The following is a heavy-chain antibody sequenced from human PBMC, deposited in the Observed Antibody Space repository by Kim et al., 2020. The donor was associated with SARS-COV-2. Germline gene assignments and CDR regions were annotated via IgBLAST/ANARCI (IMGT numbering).Heavy chain of an antibody. D-gene: IGHD2-15*01. CDR1: GFTFSGSA. CDR3: TRQGYCSGGSCYYYYGMDV. CDR2: IRSKANSYAT. Sequence: GGSLRLSCAASGFTFSGSAMHWVRQASGKGLEWVGRIRSKANSYATAYAASVKGRFTISRDDSKNTAYLQMNSLKTEDTAVYYCTRQGYCSGGSCYYYYGMDVWGQGTTVTVSS. J-gene: IGHJ6*02. V-gene: IGHV3-73*01.